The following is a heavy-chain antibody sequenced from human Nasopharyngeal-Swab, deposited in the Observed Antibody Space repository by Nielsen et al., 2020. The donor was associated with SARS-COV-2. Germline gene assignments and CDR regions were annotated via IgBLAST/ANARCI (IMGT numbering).Heavy chain of an antibody. J-gene: IGHJ5*02. CDR1: GGSISSYY. D-gene: IGHD2-21*01. V-gene: IGHV4-59*13. CDR2: IYYSGST. Sequence: SETLSLTCTVSGGSISSYYWSWIRQPPGKGLEWIGYIYYSGSTNYNPSLKSRVTISVDTSKNQFSLKLSSVTAADTAVYYCARWVVRDNWFDPWGQGTLVTVSS. CDR3: ARWVVRDNWFDP.